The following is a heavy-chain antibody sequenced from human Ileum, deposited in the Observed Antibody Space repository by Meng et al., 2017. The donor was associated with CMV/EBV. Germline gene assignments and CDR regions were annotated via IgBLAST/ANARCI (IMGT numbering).Heavy chain of an antibody. CDR2: AYHRSKWYY. CDR3: AREDRGPFDY. D-gene: IGHD1-14*01. J-gene: IGHJ4*01. V-gene: IGHV6-1*01. Sequence: SQTPSLTCGISGDSVSTNTAAWNWIRQSPSRGLEWLGRAYHRSKWYYEYTTSLQGRITISPDTSKNQFSLHLTSVTPEDTAVYYCAREDRGPFDYWGHGALVTVSS. CDR1: GDSVSTNTAA.